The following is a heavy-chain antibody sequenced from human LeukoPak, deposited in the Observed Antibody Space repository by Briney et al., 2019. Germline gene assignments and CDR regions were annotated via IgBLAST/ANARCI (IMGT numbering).Heavy chain of an antibody. CDR3: ARHVRSGGYVAFFDY. CDR1: GGSISSSSYY. D-gene: IGHD5-12*01. CDR2: IYYSGST. V-gene: IGHV4-39*01. J-gene: IGHJ4*02. Sequence: PSETLALTCTVSGGSISSSSYYWGWIRQPPGKGLEWFGSIYYSGSTYYNPSLKSRVTISVDTSKNQFSLKLSSVTAADTAVYYCARHVRSGGYVAFFDYWGQGTLVTVSS.